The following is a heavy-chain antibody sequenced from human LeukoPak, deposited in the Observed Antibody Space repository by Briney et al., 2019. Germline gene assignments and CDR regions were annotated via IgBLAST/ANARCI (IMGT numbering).Heavy chain of an antibody. J-gene: IGHJ3*02. V-gene: IGHV4-4*07. CDR3: ARDQRELLIPDAFDI. CDR2: IYTSGST. D-gene: IGHD1-26*01. Sequence: PSETLSLTCTVSGGSISSYYWSWIRQPAGKGLEWIGRIYTSGSTNYNPSLKSRVTMSVDTSKNQFSLKLSSVTAADTAVYYCARDQRELLIPDAFDIWGQGTMVTVSS. CDR1: GGSISSYY.